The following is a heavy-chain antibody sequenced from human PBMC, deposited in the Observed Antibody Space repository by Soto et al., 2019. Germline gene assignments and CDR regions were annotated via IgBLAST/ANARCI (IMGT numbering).Heavy chain of an antibody. V-gene: IGHV1-2*02. Sequence: ASVKVSCKASGYTFTGYYMHWVRQAPGQGLEWMGWINPNSGGTNYAQKFQGRVTMTRDTSISTAYMELSRLRSDDTAVYYCASPGVVAAKNRRNWFDPWGQGTLVTSPQ. CDR1: GYTFTGYY. J-gene: IGHJ5*02. CDR3: ASPGVVAAKNRRNWFDP. D-gene: IGHD2-15*01. CDR2: INPNSGGT.